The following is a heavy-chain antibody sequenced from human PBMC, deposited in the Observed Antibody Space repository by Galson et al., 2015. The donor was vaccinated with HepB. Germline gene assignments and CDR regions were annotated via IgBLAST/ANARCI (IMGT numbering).Heavy chain of an antibody. J-gene: IGHJ3*02. CDR2: INPNSGGT. D-gene: IGHD2-2*01. V-gene: IGHV1-2*04. Sequence: SVKVSCKASGYTFTSYGISWVRQAPGQGPEWMGWINPNSGGTNYAQKFQGWVTMTRDTSISTAYMELSRLRSDDTAVYYCARGGSTSTSIPDAFDIWGQGTMVTVSS. CDR1: GYTFTSYG. CDR3: ARGGSTSTSIPDAFDI.